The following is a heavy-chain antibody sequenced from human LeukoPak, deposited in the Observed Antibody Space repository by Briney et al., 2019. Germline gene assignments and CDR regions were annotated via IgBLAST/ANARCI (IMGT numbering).Heavy chain of an antibody. V-gene: IGHV3-23*01. CDR2: ISASGFST. J-gene: IGHJ4*02. CDR1: GFTFSSYG. CDR3: AKSTTSGTTGYWAD. Sequence: GGSLRLSCATSGFTFSSYGMSWVRQAPGKGLEWVSTISASGFSTYFADSVKGRFTISRDSSRNTLYLQMDSLRAEDTALYYCAKSTTSGTTGYWADWGQGTLVTVSS. D-gene: IGHD3-9*01.